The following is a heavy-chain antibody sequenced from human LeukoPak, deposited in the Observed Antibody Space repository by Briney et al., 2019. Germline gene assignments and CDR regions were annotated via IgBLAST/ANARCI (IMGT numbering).Heavy chain of an antibody. CDR1: GGSISSYY. D-gene: IGHD5-18*01. J-gene: IGHJ4*02. Sequence: SETLSLTCTVSGGSISSYYWSWIRQPPGKGLEWIGCIYYSGSTNYNPSLKSRVTISVDTSKNQFSLKLSSVTAADTAVYYCARQLWTNFDYWGQGTLVTVSS. CDR3: ARQLWTNFDY. V-gene: IGHV4-59*08. CDR2: IYYSGST.